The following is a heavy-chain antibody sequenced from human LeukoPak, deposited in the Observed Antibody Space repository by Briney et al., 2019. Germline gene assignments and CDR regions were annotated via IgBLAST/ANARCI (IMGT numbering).Heavy chain of an antibody. CDR1: GFTVSSNY. V-gene: IGHV3-21*01. D-gene: IGHD3-10*01. Sequence: AGGSLRLSCAASGFTVSSNYMSWVRQAPGKGLEWVSSISSSSSYIYYADSVKGRFTISRDNAKNSLYLQMNSLRAEDTAVYYCARDTAMVRGVIDYWGQGTLVTVSS. CDR2: ISSSSSYI. CDR3: ARDTAMVRGVIDY. J-gene: IGHJ4*02.